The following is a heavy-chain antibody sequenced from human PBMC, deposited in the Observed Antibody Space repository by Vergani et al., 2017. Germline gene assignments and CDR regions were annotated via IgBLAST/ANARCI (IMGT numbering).Heavy chain of an antibody. J-gene: IGHJ5*02. CDR3: ARRDYYGSGYYVDP. D-gene: IGHD3-10*01. Sequence: ELQLVESGGGLVQPGGSLRLSCAASGSTVSGNYMTWVRQAPGKGLEWVSQIYSGDETNYGDSVKGRVTISGDTSKNTLHLQINNLRVEDTAVYYCARRDYYGSGYYVDPWGQGILVTVSS. V-gene: IGHV3-66*02. CDR1: GSTVSGNY. CDR2: IYSGDET.